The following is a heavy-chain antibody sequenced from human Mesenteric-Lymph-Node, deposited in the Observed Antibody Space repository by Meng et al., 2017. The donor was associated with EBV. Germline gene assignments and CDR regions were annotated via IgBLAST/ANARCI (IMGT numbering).Heavy chain of an antibody. CDR3: ARIKGYCGGGNCFSPRQFDS. CDR1: GDSLSRSTDY. D-gene: IGHD2-15*01. J-gene: IGHJ4*02. Sequence: QLQLQEAGPGPVKPSETLSLSCTVPGDSLSRSTDYWGWIRQPPGRGLEWIGYIYYSGSTNYNPSLRSRVTFSVDTSQNQFSLNLNSVTAADTAVYYCARIKGYCGGGNCFSPRQFDSWGQGTLVTVSS. V-gene: IGHV4-61*05. CDR2: IYYSGST.